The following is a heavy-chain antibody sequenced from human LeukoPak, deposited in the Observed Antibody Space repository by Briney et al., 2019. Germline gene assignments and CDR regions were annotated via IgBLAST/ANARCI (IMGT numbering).Heavy chain of an antibody. CDR2: ISGSGSDT. CDR1: GFTFSGYA. CDR3: AKALTGWGAYDY. J-gene: IGHJ4*02. V-gene: IGHV3-23*01. Sequence: GGSLRLSCAGPGFTFSGYAMSWVRQAPGKGLEWVSAISGSGSDTFYADSVKGRFTISRDNSKNTLSVQMNSLRAEDSAVYCCAKALTGWGAYDYWGQGALVTVSS. D-gene: IGHD3-9*01.